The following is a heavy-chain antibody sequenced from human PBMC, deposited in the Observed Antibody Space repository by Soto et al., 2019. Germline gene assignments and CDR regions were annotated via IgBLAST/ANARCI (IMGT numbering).Heavy chain of an antibody. D-gene: IGHD6-25*01. J-gene: IGHJ4*01. CDR3: ARDGVAAGNINFDY. Sequence: ASVKVSCKASGYIFTKSAMHWVRQAPGQRLEWMGWISGGNGNTKYSPKLQDRVTITRDTSASTAYMELSSLRSEDTALYYCARDGVAAGNINFDYWGHRPLVTVSS. V-gene: IGHV1-3*01. CDR1: GYIFTKSA. CDR2: ISGGNGNT.